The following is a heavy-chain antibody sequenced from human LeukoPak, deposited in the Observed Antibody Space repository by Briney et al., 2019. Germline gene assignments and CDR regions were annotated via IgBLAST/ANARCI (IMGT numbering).Heavy chain of an antibody. CDR3: ARGAGDYALTTLDY. CDR2: IYYSGSA. CDR1: GGSISSGDYY. V-gene: IGHV4-39*01. Sequence: SETLSLTCTVSGGSISSGDYYWSWIRQPPGKGLEWIGSIYYSGSAYYNPSLKSRVTISVDTSKNQFSLRMSSVTAADTAVYYCARGAGDYALTTLDYWGQGALVTVSS. J-gene: IGHJ4*02. D-gene: IGHD4-17*01.